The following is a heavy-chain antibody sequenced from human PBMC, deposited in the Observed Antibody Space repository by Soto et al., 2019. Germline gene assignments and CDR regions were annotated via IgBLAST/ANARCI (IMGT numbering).Heavy chain of an antibody. D-gene: IGHD6-6*01. J-gene: IGHJ4*02. V-gene: IGHV3-74*01. Sequence: EVQLVESGGGLVQPGGSLRLSCAASGFTFSSYWMHWVRQATGKGLVWVSRIHSEGGSTNYADSVKGRFTISRDNAKSTLFLQMNSLRAEDTAVYYCARGGSSSSRGNDYWGQGTLVTVSS. CDR3: ARGGSSSSRGNDY. CDR1: GFTFSSYW. CDR2: IHSEGGST.